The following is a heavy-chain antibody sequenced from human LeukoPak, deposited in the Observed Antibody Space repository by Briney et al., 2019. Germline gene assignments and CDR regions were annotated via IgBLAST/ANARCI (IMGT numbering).Heavy chain of an antibody. J-gene: IGHJ6*02. CDR2: INSDGSST. CDR1: GFTFSSYW. D-gene: IGHD3-3*01. Sequence: GGSLRLSCAASGFTFSSYWMHWVRHAPGKGLVWVSRINSDGSSTIYADSVKGRFTISRDNAKNTLYLQMNSLRAEDTAVYYCAKGEYYDFWSGYYTWVDYYYYYGMDVWGQGTTVTVSS. CDR3: AKGEYYDFWSGYYTWVDYYYYYGMDV. V-gene: IGHV3-74*01.